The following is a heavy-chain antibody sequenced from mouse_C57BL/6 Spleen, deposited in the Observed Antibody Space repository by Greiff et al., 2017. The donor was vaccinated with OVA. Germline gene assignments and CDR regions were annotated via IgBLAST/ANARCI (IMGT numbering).Heavy chain of an antibody. CDR1: GYSITSGYY. CDR3: ARRGYDVGWYFDV. CDR2: ISYDGSN. V-gene: IGHV3-6*01. Sequence: EVKLVESGPGLVKPSQSLSLTCSVTGYSITSGYYWNWIRQFPGNKLEWMGYISYDGSNNYNPSLKNRISITRDTSKNQFFLKLNSVTTEDTATYYCARRGYDVGWYFDVWGTGTTVTVSS. D-gene: IGHD2-2*01. J-gene: IGHJ1*03.